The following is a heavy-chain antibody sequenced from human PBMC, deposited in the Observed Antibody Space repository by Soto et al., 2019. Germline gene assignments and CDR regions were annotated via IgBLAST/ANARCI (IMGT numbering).Heavy chain of an antibody. D-gene: IGHD5-12*01. CDR2: IYYSGST. J-gene: IGHJ4*02. CDR1: GGSISSYY. V-gene: IGHV4-59*01. Sequence: ETLSLTCTVSGGSISSYYWSWIRQPPGKGLEWIGYIYYSGSTNCNPSLKSRVTISVDTSKNQFSLKLSSVTAADTAVYYCARSIPIVATVFGYWGQGTLVTVSS. CDR3: ARSIPIVATVFGY.